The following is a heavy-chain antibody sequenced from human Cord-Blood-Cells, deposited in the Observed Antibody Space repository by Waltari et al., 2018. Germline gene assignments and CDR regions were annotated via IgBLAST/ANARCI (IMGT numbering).Heavy chain of an antibody. J-gene: IGHJ4*02. CDR3: ARSARITGTYYFDY. CDR1: GGSISSYY. D-gene: IGHD1-20*01. Sequence: QVQLQESGPGLVKPSETLSLTCTVSGGSISSYYWSWIRQPPGKGLEWIGYIYYSGSTNYNPSLKSRVTISVDTSKNQFSLKLSSVTAADTAVYYCARSARITGTYYFDYWGQGTLVTVSS. CDR2: IYYSGST. V-gene: IGHV4-59*01.